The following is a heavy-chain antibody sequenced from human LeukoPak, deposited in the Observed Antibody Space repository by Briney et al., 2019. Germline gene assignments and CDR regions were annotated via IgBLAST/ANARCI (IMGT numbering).Heavy chain of an antibody. J-gene: IGHJ4*02. CDR2: IYSGGGT. D-gene: IGHD6-19*01. V-gene: IGHV4-61*02. CDR1: GGSISSGSYY. Sequence: PSQTLSLTCTVSGGSISSGSYYWSWIRQPAGKGLEWIGRIYSGGGTNYNPSLKSRVSISVDTSKNQFSLKLSSVTAADTAVYYCARDGAVVPEYWGQGTLVTVSS. CDR3: ARDGAVVPEY.